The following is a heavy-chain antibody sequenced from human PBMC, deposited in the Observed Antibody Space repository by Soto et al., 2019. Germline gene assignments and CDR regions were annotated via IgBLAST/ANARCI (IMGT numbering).Heavy chain of an antibody. CDR2: TYYRSNWRH. J-gene: IGHJ4*02. V-gene: IGHV6-1*01. Sequence: SQTRSLTCAISGDSVSSNTAAWNWIRSSPSRGLEWLGRTYYRSNWRHDYAVSVKSRITVNPDTSKNHFSLQLNSVTPDDTAVYSCESGVAGSGFDLWGQGTLVTVSS. CDR1: GDSVSSNTAA. CDR3: ESGVAGSGFDL. D-gene: IGHD6-19*01.